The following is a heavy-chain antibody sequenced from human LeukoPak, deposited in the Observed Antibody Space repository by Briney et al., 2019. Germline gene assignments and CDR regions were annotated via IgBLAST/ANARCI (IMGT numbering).Heavy chain of an antibody. CDR2: LSSGGGTT. Sequence: GGSLRLSCATSGFTFTRSAMSWVRQAPGKGLEWVAGLSSGGGTTYYADSVKGRFTISGDKAKSILYLQMNSLRAEDTALYYCGKRILCTTSPIEDWGQGTLVTVSS. D-gene: IGHD2-2*01. V-gene: IGHV3-23*01. CDR3: GKRILCTTSPIED. J-gene: IGHJ4*02. CDR1: GFTFTRSA.